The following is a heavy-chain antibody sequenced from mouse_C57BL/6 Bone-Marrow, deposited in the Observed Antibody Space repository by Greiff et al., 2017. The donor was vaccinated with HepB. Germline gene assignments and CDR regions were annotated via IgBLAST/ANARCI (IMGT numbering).Heavy chain of an antibody. Sequence: EVQLQESGPGLVKPSQSLSLTCSVTGYSITSGYYWNWIRQFPGNKLEWMGYISYDGSNNYNPSLKNRISITRDTSKNQFVLKLNTVTTEDTATYYCARDGQLRLRSAWFAYWGQGTLVTVSA. V-gene: IGHV3-6*01. D-gene: IGHD3-2*02. CDR2: ISYDGSN. CDR1: GYSITSGYY. CDR3: ARDGQLRLRSAWFAY. J-gene: IGHJ3*01.